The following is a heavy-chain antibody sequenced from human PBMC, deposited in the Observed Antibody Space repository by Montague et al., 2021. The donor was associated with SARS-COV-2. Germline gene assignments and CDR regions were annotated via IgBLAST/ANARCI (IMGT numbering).Heavy chain of an antibody. Sequence: SETLSLTCTVSGGSISGYYWSWFRQSAGKGLEWIGRIYNSGSTRXNPSLKSRVTMSVDTSKNQFSLKLSSVTAADTAVYYCVRDQGRSNWNYPDYWGQGTLAT. J-gene: IGHJ4*02. D-gene: IGHD1-20*01. CDR2: IYNSGST. V-gene: IGHV4-4*07. CDR1: GGSISGYY. CDR3: VRDQGRSNWNYPDY.